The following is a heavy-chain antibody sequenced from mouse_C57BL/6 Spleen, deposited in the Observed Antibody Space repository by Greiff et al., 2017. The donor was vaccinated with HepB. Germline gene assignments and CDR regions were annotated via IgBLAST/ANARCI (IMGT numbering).Heavy chain of an antibody. Sequence: QVQLQQSGAELVRPGASVKLSCKASGYTFTDYYINWVKQRPGQGLEWIARIYPGSGNTYYNEKFKGKATLTAEKSSSTAYMQLSSLTSEDSAVYFCARDDGYDGDYWGQGTTLTVSS. J-gene: IGHJ2*01. CDR2: IYPGSGNT. D-gene: IGHD2-2*01. CDR1: GYTFTDYY. CDR3: ARDDGYDGDY. V-gene: IGHV1-76*01.